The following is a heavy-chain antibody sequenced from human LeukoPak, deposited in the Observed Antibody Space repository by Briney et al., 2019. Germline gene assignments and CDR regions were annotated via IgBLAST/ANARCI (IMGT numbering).Heavy chain of an antibody. J-gene: IGHJ4*02. Sequence: GASVKVSCKASGGTFSSYAISWVRQAPGQGLEWMGGIIPIFGTANYAQKFQGRVTITADESTSTAYMELSSLRSEDTAVYYCARGGANVDIVATIKRGANFDYWGQGTLVTVPS. CDR1: GGTFSSYA. D-gene: IGHD5-12*01. V-gene: IGHV1-69*13. CDR2: IIPIFGTA. CDR3: ARGGANVDIVATIKRGANFDY.